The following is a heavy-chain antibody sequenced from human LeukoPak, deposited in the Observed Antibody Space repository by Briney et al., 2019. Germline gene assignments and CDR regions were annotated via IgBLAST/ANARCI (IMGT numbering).Heavy chain of an antibody. Sequence: ASVKVSCKASGYTFTGYFLHWVRQAPGQGPEWMGWINDKSGDTKSAQKFQGRVTMTRDTSISTAFMELSSLTSDDTALYYCAREYCSGDWYSAGFDSWGQGTLVTVPS. J-gene: IGHJ4*02. CDR1: GYTFTGYF. D-gene: IGHD2-21*01. V-gene: IGHV1-2*02. CDR3: AREYCSGDWYSAGFDS. CDR2: INDKSGDT.